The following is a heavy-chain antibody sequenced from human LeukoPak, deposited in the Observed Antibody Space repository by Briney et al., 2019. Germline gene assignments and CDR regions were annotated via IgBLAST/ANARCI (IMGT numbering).Heavy chain of an antibody. V-gene: IGHV3-30*02. CDR1: GFIFSTYG. Sequence: QAGGSLRLSCAASGFIFSTYGMYWVCQAPGKGLEWVAFIRHDGSIKNYADSVKGRSTISRDNSKNTLYLQMNSLRAEDTAVYYCAKDSLADIDYWGQGTLVTVPS. CDR2: IRHDGSIK. CDR3: AKDSLADIDY. D-gene: IGHD3-16*01. J-gene: IGHJ4*02.